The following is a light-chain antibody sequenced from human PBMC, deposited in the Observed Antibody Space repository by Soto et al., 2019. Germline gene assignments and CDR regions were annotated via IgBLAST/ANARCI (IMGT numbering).Light chain of an antibody. CDR1: QSVGSD. V-gene: IGKV3D-15*01. CDR3: QQYNSWPLT. CDR2: DIF. Sequence: EIVLTQSTATLSVSPGERATLSCRASQSVGSDLAWYQQKPGQAPRLGIYDIFTRATGGPTRISGSGSGTEFALTISSLQSEDFAVYYCQQYNSWPLTFCGGTKVDI. J-gene: IGKJ4*01.